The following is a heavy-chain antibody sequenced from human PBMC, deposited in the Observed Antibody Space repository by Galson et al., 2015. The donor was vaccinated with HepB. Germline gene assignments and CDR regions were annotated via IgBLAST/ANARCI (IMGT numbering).Heavy chain of an antibody. CDR2: TYYRSTWFN. J-gene: IGHJ4*02. Sequence: CAISGDSVSGNSVAWNWIRQSPSRGLEWLSRTYYRSTWFNDYARSVKSRISITVDTSNNQFSLHLKSVTPEDTAVYYCAREGVADWYDFDYWGQGTLVTASS. CDR1: GDSVSGNSVA. V-gene: IGHV6-1*01. CDR3: AREGVADWYDFDY. D-gene: IGHD3-3*01.